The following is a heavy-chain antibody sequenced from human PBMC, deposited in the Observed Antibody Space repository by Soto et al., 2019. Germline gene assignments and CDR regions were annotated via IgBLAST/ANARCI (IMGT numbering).Heavy chain of an antibody. V-gene: IGHV3-9*01. CDR1: GFTFDDYA. CDR2: ISWNSGSI. CDR3: AKDEGYSGYDYFDY. J-gene: IGHJ4*02. Sequence: EVQLVESGGGLVQPGRSLRLSCAASGFTFDDYAMHWVRQAPGKGLEWVSGISWNSGSIGYAVSVKGRFTISRDNAKNSLYLQMNSLRAEDTALYYCAKDEGYSGYDYFDYWGQGTLVTVSS. D-gene: IGHD5-12*01.